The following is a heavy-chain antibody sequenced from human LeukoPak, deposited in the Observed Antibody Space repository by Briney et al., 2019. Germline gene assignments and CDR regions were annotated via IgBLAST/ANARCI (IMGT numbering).Heavy chain of an antibody. D-gene: IGHD3-22*01. V-gene: IGHV1-24*01. J-gene: IGHJ5*02. CDR1: GYTLTELS. CDR2: LDPEDGET. CDR3: ATPLVSGYHPSVDWFDP. Sequence: ASVKVSCKVSGYTLTELSMHWVRQAPGKGLEWMGGLDPEDGETIYAQKFQGRVTMTEDTSTDTAYMELSSLRSEDTAVYYCATPLVSGYHPSVDWFDPWGQGTLVTVSS.